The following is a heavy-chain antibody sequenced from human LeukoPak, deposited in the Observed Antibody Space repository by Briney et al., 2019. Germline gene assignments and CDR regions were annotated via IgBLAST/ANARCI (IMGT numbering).Heavy chain of an antibody. V-gene: IGHV4-39*07. J-gene: IGHJ6*02. CDR1: GGSISSSYSY. Sequence: ETLSLTCTVSGGSISSSYSYWGWIRQPPGKGLEWIGNIYYSGSTYYSPSLTSRVTVSVDTSENQFSLKLSSVTAADTAVYYCARAHSIASYYYGVDVWGQGTTVTVSS. CDR2: IYYSGST. D-gene: IGHD2/OR15-2a*01. CDR3: ARAHSIASYYYGVDV.